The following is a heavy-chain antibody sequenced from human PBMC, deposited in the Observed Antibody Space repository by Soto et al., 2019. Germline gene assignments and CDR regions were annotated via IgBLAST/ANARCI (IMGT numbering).Heavy chain of an antibody. V-gene: IGHV3-30-3*01. J-gene: IGHJ6*02. D-gene: IGHD2-15*01. CDR1: GSTFSNYI. CDR3: AGGDNYYALGV. CDR2: ISYDGSNK. Sequence: QLRLVESGGGVVQPGRSLRLSCAASGSTFSNYIMHWVRQAPGKGLEWVAFISYDGSNKDYADSVEGRFTISRDNSKNTLYLQLSSLRPEDTAVYYCAGGDNYYALGVWGQGTTVTVSS.